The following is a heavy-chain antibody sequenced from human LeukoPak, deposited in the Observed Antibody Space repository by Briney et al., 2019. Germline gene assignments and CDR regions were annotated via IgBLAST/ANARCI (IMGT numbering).Heavy chain of an antibody. CDR1: GGSIGSYY. D-gene: IGHD2-15*01. J-gene: IGHJ4*02. CDR2: IYYSGST. V-gene: IGHV4-59*08. Sequence: SETLSLTCTVSGGSIGSYYWSWIRQSPGKGLEWIGYIYYSGSTYYDPSLKSRVTISVDTSKNQFSLKLSSVTAADTAVYYCARRGWHGYYSDYWGQGILVTVSS. CDR3: ARRGWHGYYSDY.